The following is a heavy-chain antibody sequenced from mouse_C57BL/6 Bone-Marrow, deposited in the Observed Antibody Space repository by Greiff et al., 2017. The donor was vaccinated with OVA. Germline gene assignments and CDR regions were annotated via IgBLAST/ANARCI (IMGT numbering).Heavy chain of an antibody. CDR1: GYAFSSSW. V-gene: IGHV1-82*01. J-gene: IGHJ2*01. D-gene: IGHD1-1*01. Sequence: QVQLQQSGPELVKPGASVKISCKASGYAFSSSWMNWVKQRPGKGLEWIGRIYPGDGDTNYNGKFKGKATLTADKSSSTAYMQLSSLTSEDSAVYCCARGDGSVFDYGGQGTTLTVSS. CDR2: IYPGDGDT. CDR3: ARGDGSVFDY.